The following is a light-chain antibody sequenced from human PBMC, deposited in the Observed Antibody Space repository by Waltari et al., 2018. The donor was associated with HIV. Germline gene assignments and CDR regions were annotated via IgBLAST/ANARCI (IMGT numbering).Light chain of an antibody. J-gene: IGKJ5*01. CDR1: QSVSSSY. CDR3: QQYSSSPPIT. CDR2: GAS. V-gene: IGKV3-20*01. Sequence: EIVLTQSPGTLSLSPGERATLSCRASQSVSSSYLAWYQQKPGQAPRLLIYGASSRATGIPDRFSSSGSGTDFTLTISRLEPEDFAVYYCQQYSSSPPITFGQGTRLEIK.